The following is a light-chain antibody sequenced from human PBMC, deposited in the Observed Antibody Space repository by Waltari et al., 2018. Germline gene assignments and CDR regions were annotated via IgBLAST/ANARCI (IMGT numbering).Light chain of an antibody. Sequence: QSALTQPASVSGSPGQSITISCTGTSSDVGGYNYVSWYQHHPGKAPKLFIYEVSKRPSGVSSRFSGAKSGNTASLTIAGLQAEDEADYYCHSHTSSITTVIFGGGTKLTV. CDR1: SSDVGGYNY. V-gene: IGLV2-14*01. J-gene: IGLJ2*01. CDR3: HSHTSSITTVI. CDR2: EVS.